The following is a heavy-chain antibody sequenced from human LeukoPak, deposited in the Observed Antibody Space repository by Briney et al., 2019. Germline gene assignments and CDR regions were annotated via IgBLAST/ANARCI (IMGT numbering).Heavy chain of an antibody. D-gene: IGHD5/OR15-5a*01. CDR1: GFTFSSYA. CDR2: INNYGGLT. Sequence: GGSLTLSCAASGFTFSSYAMHWVRQAPGKGLEYVSAINNYGGLTYYADSVKGRFTISRDNSKRTLYLQMNSLRAEDTAVYYCAKNIVSLVFGYFDYWGQGTLVTVSS. V-gene: IGHV3-64*04. CDR3: AKNIVSLVFGYFDY. J-gene: IGHJ4*02.